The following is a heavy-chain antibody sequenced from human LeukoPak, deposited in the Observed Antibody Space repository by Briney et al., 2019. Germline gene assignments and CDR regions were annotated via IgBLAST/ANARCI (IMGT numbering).Heavy chain of an antibody. Sequence: SETLSLTCTVSGGSISSYYWSWIRQPPGKGLEWIGYIYYSGSTNYNPSLKSRVTISVDTSKNQLSLKLSSVTAADTAVYYCARGVRAAGAFDIRGQGTMVTVSS. J-gene: IGHJ3*02. D-gene: IGHD6-25*01. CDR3: ARGVRAAGAFDI. CDR2: IYYSGST. CDR1: GGSISSYY. V-gene: IGHV4-59*01.